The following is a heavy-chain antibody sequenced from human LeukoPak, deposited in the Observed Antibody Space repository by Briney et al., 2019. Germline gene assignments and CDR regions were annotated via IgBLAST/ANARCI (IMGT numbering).Heavy chain of an antibody. V-gene: IGHV3-48*02. CDR2: ISSSSSTI. CDR3: ARAGLTTYPPNFDY. CDR1: GFTFSSYS. J-gene: IGHJ4*02. Sequence: GGSLRLSCAASGFTFSSYSMIWVGQARGKGLEWVSYISSSSSTIYYADSVKGRSTISRDNAKNSLFLQMNSLRDEDTAVYYCARAGLTTYPPNFDYWGQGTLVTVSS. D-gene: IGHD1-1*01.